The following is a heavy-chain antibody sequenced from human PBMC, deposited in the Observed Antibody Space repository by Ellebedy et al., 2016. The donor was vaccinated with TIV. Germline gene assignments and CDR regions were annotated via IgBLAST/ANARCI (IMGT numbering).Heavy chain of an antibody. CDR2: IWYDGSQK. D-gene: IGHD2-21*01. J-gene: IGHJ4*02. CDR1: GFTFTSHG. CDR3: ARDWGGHADY. Sequence: GESLKISXATSGFTFTSHGFHWVRQAPGKGLEWVAVIWYDGSQKYYADSVKGRFTVSKDNSKNTLYLQMNSLRAEDMAVYYCARDWGGHADYWGQGTLVTVSS. V-gene: IGHV3-33*01.